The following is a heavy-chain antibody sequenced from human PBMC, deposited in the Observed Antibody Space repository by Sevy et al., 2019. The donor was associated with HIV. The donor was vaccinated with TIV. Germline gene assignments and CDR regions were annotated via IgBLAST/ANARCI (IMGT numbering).Heavy chain of an antibody. CDR1: KFTVGNNY. CDR2: LYDSGAA. CDR3: ARTVVLVDGPRNWLDT. D-gene: IGHD2-8*02. J-gene: IGHJ5*02. Sequence: GGSLRLSCAVSKFTVGNNYMTWVRQAPGKGLEWVSTLYDSGAAYYAVSVKGRFTVSRDNSKNTLYLQMNSLRAEDTAVYYCARTVVLVDGPRNWLDTWGQGTLVTVSS. V-gene: IGHV3-53*01.